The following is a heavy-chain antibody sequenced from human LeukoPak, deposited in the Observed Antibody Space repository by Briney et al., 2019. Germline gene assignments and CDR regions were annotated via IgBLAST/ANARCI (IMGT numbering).Heavy chain of an antibody. V-gene: IGHV3-30*03. CDR2: ISHDGTNQ. J-gene: IGHJ4*02. D-gene: IGHD3-9*01. Sequence: PGGSLRLSCAASGFTFSSYGMHWVRQAPGKGLEWVAVISHDGTNQYYADSVKGRFTISRDNSKNTLYVQMNSLRAEDTAVYYCARDGPRRWYYDILTGYYRSHPLYFDYWGQGTLVTVSS. CDR1: GFTFSSYG. CDR3: ARDGPRRWYYDILTGYYRSHPLYFDY.